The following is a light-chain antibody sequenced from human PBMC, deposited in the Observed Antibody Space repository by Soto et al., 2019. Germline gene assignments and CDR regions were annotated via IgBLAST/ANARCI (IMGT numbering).Light chain of an antibody. V-gene: IGLV2-18*01. CDR3: AAWDDSLSSWV. J-gene: IGLJ3*02. CDR2: EVS. CDR1: SSDVGSYSR. Sequence: QSALTQPPSVSGSPGQSVTISYTGTSSDVGSYSRVSWYQQPPGTAPKIMIYEVSDRPSGVPDRFSGSKCGNTASLTISGLQAEDEPDYYCAAWDDSLSSWVFGGGTKLTVL.